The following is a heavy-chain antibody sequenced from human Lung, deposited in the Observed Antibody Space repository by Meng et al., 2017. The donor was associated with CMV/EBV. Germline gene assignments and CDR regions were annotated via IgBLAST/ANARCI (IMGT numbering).Heavy chain of an antibody. D-gene: IGHD6-13*01. CDR2: ISSSSSTI. V-gene: IGHV3-48*04. J-gene: IGHJ5*01. CDR3: QRIGIEAADPNCFDP. CDR1: GFTFSSYS. Sequence: GEXXKISCAASGFTFSSYSMNWVRQAPGKGLEWVSYISSSSSTIYYADSVKGRFTISRDNAKSSLYLQMNSLSAGDTAVDYCQRIGIEAADPNCFDPWGQGXLVTVSS.